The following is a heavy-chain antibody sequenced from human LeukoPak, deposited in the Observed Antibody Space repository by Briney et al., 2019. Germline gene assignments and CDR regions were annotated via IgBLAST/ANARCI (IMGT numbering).Heavy chain of an antibody. Sequence: GGSLRLSCAASGLSVSSNYMSWVRQTPGKGLEWVSAIHSGVNTYYADSVKGRFTISRDDSKNTVYLQMNSLRAEDTAVYYCTRIVVQSSGWIPFDYWGQGTLVTVSS. CDR3: TRIVVQSSGWIPFDY. J-gene: IGHJ4*02. CDR1: GLSVSSNY. D-gene: IGHD6-19*01. CDR2: IHSGVNT. V-gene: IGHV3-66*01.